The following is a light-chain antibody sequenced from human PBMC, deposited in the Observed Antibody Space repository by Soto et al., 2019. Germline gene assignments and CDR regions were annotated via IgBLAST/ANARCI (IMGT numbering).Light chain of an antibody. CDR3: SSYTGSSTPV. CDR1: SIDVGGYNY. J-gene: IGLJ3*02. V-gene: IGLV2-14*01. CDR2: EVS. Sequence: QSALTQPASMSGSPGQSITISCTGTSIDVGGYNYVSWYQHHPGKAPKLMIYEVSDRPSGVSNRFSGSKSGNTASLTISGLQAEDDADYYCSSYTGSSTPVFGGGTQLTVL.